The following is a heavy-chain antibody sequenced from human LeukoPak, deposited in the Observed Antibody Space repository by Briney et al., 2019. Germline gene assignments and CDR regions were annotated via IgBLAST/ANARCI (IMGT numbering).Heavy chain of an antibody. CDR3: ARALVAAREARGFDY. Sequence: PSETLSLTCAVYGGSFSGHYWSWIRQPPGKGLEWIGEINHSGSTNYNPSLKSRVTISVDTSKNQFSLKLSSVTAADTAVYYCARALVAAREARGFDYWGQGTLVTVPS. V-gene: IGHV4-34*01. D-gene: IGHD6-6*01. CDR2: INHSGST. CDR1: GGSFSGHY. J-gene: IGHJ4*02.